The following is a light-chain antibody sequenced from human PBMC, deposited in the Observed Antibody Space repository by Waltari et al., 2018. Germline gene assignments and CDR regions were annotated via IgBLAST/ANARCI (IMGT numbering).Light chain of an antibody. J-gene: IGKJ1*01. Sequence: IQMTQSPSTLSASVVDRVTITCRASQSISSWLAWYQQKPGKAPKLLIYKASSLESGVPSRFSGSGSWTEFTLTISSLQPDDFATYYCQQYNSYSRTFGQGTKVEIK. CDR3: QQYNSYSRT. CDR2: KAS. CDR1: QSISSW. V-gene: IGKV1-5*03.